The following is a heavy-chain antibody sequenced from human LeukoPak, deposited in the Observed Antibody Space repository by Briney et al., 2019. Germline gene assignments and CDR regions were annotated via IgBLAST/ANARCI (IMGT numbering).Heavy chain of an antibody. CDR2: IKQDGSEK. D-gene: IGHD3-16*01. CDR1: GFTFSSYW. CDR3: AKGAGYYDYVWGSRSTFDI. V-gene: IGHV3-7*01. Sequence: GGSLRLSCAASGFTFSSYWMSWVRQAPGKGLEWVANIKQDGSEKYYVDSVKGRFTISRDNSKNSLYLQMNSLRAEDTAVYYCAKGAGYYDYVWGSRSTFDIWGQGTMVTVSS. J-gene: IGHJ3*02.